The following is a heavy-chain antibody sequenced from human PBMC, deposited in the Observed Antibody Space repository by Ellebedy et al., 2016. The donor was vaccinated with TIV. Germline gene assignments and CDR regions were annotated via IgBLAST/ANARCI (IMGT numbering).Heavy chain of an antibody. V-gene: IGHV4-59*01. CDR1: GGSIGTFY. J-gene: IGHJ6*02. D-gene: IGHD3-22*01. Sequence: SETLSLXXTVSGGSIGTFYWSWVRQPPGKGLEWIGSVFHSGSTHYNPSLKSRVTMSVNTSKNQFSLRLSSVTAADTAVYYCARDTMTVWGEGWYYGMDVWGQGTTVTVSS. CDR3: ARDTMTVWGEGWYYGMDV. CDR2: VFHSGST.